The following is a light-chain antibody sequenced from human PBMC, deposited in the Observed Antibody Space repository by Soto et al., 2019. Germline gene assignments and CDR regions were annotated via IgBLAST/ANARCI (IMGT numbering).Light chain of an antibody. V-gene: IGKV1-17*01. Sequence: DIQMTQSPSSLSASVGDRVTITCRASEDIRNDLGWYQQKPGKAPKGLIYDASTLRSGVPSRFSGSGSGTEFTLTISSLQADDFATYYCQQSDTYPLTFGQGTRLDIK. CDR3: QQSDTYPLT. CDR2: DAS. J-gene: IGKJ5*01. CDR1: EDIRND.